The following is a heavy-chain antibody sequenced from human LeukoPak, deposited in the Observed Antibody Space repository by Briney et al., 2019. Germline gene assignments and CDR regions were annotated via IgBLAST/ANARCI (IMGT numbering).Heavy chain of an antibody. D-gene: IGHD5-12*01. J-gene: IGHJ4*02. CDR1: GGTFSSYA. Sequence: ASVKVSCKASGGTFSSYAISWVRQAPGQGLEWMGGIIPIFGTANYAQKFQGRVTITADKSTSTAYMELSSLRSEDTAVYYCARVRSRLRPNYFDYWGRGTLVTVSS. CDR3: ARVRSRLRPNYFDY. CDR2: IIPIFGTA. V-gene: IGHV1-69*06.